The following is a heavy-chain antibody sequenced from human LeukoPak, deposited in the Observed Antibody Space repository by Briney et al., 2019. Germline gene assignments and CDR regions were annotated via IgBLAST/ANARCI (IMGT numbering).Heavy chain of an antibody. V-gene: IGHV3-53*01. D-gene: IGHD5-18*01. CDR1: GFTVSSNY. CDR2: IYSDGRI. CDR3: ARESGYSYGLAGFFDY. Sequence: GGSLRLSCAASGFTVSSNYMSWVRQAPGKGLEWVSVIYSDGRIHSADSVKGRFTISRDDSKDTLSLQMNSLRAEDTAVYYCARESGYSYGLAGFFDYWGQGTLVTVSS. J-gene: IGHJ4*02.